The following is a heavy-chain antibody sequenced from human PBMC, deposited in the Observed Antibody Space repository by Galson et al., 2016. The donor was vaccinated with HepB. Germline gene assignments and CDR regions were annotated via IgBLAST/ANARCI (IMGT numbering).Heavy chain of an antibody. CDR2: IYYSGRT. D-gene: IGHD6-13*01. Sequence: ETLSLTCSVSGASVSSNSFYWAWIRQPPGKGLEWIGSIYYSGRTYNNPSLKSRVTMSVDTSKNYFSLKLTSVTAADTAVYYCAIQTITAAGDYWGQGTLVTVSS. CDR1: GASVSSNSFY. CDR3: AIQTITAAGDY. V-gene: IGHV4-39*01. J-gene: IGHJ4*02.